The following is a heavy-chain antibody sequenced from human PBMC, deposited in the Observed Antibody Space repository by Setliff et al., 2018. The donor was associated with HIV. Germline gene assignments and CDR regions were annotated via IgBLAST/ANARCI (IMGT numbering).Heavy chain of an antibody. CDR1: GNTFSSHY. D-gene: IGHD3-10*01. CDR3: ASKGGSGNYPDSDAFDI. CDR2: ISPSGDIT. V-gene: IGHV1-46*01. J-gene: IGHJ3*02. Sequence: ASVKVSCKASGNTFSSHYMHWVRQAPGKGLEWMGLISPSGDITSYAEKFQGRVTMTRDTSTSTVHMELRSLRSEDTAIYYCASKGGSGNYPDSDAFDIWGQGTLVTVSS.